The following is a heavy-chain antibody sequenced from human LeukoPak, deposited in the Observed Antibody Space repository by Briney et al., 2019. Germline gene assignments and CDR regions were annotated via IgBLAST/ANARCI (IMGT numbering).Heavy chain of an antibody. V-gene: IGHV4-59*08. D-gene: IGHD1-1*01. CDR1: GASISNYY. CDR2: VSYSGGT. Sequence: SETLSLTCTVSGASISNYYWSWIRQHPGKGLECIGYVSYSGGTNHNPSLKSRVTISADTSKNQFSLKLTSVTAADTAVYYCARHERGTENLDYWGQGTLVTVSS. J-gene: IGHJ4*02. CDR3: ARHERGTENLDY.